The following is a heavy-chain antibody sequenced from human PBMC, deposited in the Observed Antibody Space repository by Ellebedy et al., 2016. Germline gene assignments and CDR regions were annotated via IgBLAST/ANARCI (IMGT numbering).Heavy chain of an antibody. J-gene: IGHJ4*02. CDR2: IDSDGNT. Sequence: GESLKISCAASGFTFTTYWMHWARQAPGKGPVWISRIDSDGNTMYADSVQGRFTISRDNSKNMLYLQMSSLKVEDTAVYYCANVGGSGIYYNGFWGQGTLVTVSS. D-gene: IGHD3-10*01. CDR3: ANVGGSGIYYNGF. V-gene: IGHV3-74*03. CDR1: GFTFTTYW.